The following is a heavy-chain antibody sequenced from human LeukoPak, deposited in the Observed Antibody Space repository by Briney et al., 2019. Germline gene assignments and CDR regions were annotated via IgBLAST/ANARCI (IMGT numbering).Heavy chain of an antibody. D-gene: IGHD2-15*01. CDR3: ARDQLAATYYYYGMDV. J-gene: IGHJ6*02. V-gene: IGHV3-74*01. CDR2: INSDGSGT. CDR1: GFTFSSYW. Sequence: GGSLRLSCAASGFTFSSYWMHWVRQAPGKGLVWVSRINSDGSGTSYADSVKGRFTISRDNAKNTLYLQMNSLRAEDTAVYYCARDQLAATYYYYGMDVWGQGTTVTVSS.